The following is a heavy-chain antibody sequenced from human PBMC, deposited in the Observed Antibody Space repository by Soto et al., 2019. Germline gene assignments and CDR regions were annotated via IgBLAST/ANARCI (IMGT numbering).Heavy chain of an antibody. V-gene: IGHV1-18*01. CDR3: ARSIVVVTALDY. CDR1: GYTFISHG. CDR2: ISSLTGGT. D-gene: IGHD2-21*02. Sequence: ASVKVSCKASGYTFISHGISWVRQAPGQGLEWMGWISSLTGGTNYAQALQGRVTMTTDTSASTAYMELSSLRSEDTAVYYCARSIVVVTALDYWGQGTLVTVSS. J-gene: IGHJ4*02.